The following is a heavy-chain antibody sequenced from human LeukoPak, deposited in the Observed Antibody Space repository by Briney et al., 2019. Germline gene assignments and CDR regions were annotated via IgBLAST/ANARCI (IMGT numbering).Heavy chain of an antibody. CDR1: GGTFSSYA. V-gene: IGHV1-69*04. CDR2: IIPILGIA. J-gene: IGHJ4*02. Sequence: GASVKVSCKASGGTFSSYAISWVRQAPGQGLEWMGRIIPILGIANYAQKFQGRVTITADKSTSTAYMGLSSLRSEDTAVYYCAREDDLNFDYWGQGTLVTVSS. CDR3: AREDDLNFDY.